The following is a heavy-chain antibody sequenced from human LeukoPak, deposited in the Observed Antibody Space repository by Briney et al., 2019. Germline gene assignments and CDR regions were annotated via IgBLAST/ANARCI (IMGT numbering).Heavy chain of an antibody. CDR1: GFTFSSHG. V-gene: IGHV3-23*01. CDR2: ISGSGDNT. D-gene: IGHD2-2*01. J-gene: IGHJ4*02. CDR3: AKDRGVPATAIARFDY. Sequence: PGGSLRLSCAASGFTFSSHGMSWVRQAPGKGLEWVSTISGSGDNTYYADSVKGRFTISRDNSKNTLYLQMNSLRAEDTAVYYCAKDRGVPATAIARFDYWGQGTLVTVSS.